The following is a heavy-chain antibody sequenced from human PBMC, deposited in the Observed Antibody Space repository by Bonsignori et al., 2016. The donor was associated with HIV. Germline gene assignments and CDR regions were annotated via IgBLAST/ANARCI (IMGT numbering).Heavy chain of an antibody. D-gene: IGHD3-22*01. CDR2: IYYSGTT. Sequence: WIRQPPGKGLEWIGYIYYSGTTNYNPSLKSRVTISVDTSKNQFSLKLSSVTAADTAVYYCARSYYYDKDFQHWGQGTLVTVSS. J-gene: IGHJ1*01. V-gene: IGHV4-59*01. CDR3: ARSYYYDKDFQH.